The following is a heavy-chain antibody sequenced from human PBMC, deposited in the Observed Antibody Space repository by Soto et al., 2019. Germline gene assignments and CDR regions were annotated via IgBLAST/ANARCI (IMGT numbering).Heavy chain of an antibody. CDR2: ITWHSGTI. CDR1: GFTFDQYT. Sequence: EVQLVESGGGLVQPGRSLRLACAASGFTFDQYTMHWVRQAPGKGLEWVSSITWHSGTIGHADSVKGRFTISRDNAKNSLYLQMNSLRGEDTALYYCAKEMITFGDFNYYYMDVWGNGTTVTVSS. J-gene: IGHJ6*03. V-gene: IGHV3-9*01. CDR3: AKEMITFGDFNYYYMDV. D-gene: IGHD3-16*01.